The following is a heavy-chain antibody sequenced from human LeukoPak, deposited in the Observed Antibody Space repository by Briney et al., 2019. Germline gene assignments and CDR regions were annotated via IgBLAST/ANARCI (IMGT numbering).Heavy chain of an antibody. CDR1: GFTFSNAW. V-gene: IGHV3-15*01. D-gene: IGHD3-22*01. CDR2: IKSKTDGGTT. Sequence: GGSLRLSCAASGFTFSNAWMSWVRQAPGKGLEWVGRIKSKTDGGTTDYAAPVKGRFTISRDDSKNTLYLQMNSLKTEDTAVYYCTTTPYDSSGYYSSSTAYWGQGTLVTVSS. J-gene: IGHJ4*02. CDR3: TTTPYDSSGYYSSSTAY.